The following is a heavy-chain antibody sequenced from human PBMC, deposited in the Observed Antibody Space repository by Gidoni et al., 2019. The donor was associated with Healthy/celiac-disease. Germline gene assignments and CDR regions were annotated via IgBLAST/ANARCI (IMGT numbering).Heavy chain of an antibody. CDR3: ARHRDRDALDY. V-gene: IGHV4-39*01. Sequence: QLQLQESGPGLVKPSETLSLTCTVAGCSIGSGVSYWGLIRQPPGKGLEWIGSIYHSGSTYYNPSLKSRVTISVDTSKKQFSLRLRSVTAADTAVYYCARHRDRDALDYWGLGTLVTVSS. CDR1: GCSIGSGVSY. D-gene: IGHD3-22*01. CDR2: IYHSGST. J-gene: IGHJ4*02.